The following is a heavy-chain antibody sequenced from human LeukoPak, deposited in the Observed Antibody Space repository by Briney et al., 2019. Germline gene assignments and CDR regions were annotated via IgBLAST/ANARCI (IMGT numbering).Heavy chain of an antibody. CDR2: IRTKAYGETT. J-gene: IGHJ4*02. CDR3: GRHLLRSVGSTGLDF. D-gene: IGHD1-26*01. Sequence: GGSLRLSCIASGFTLADHAMSWVRQAPGKGLEWVGFIRTKAYGETTEYAASVKGRFTILRDDSTNIAHLQMNGLKAEDTAVYYCGRHLLRSVGSTGLDFWGQGTLVTVAS. CDR1: GFTLADHA. V-gene: IGHV3-49*04.